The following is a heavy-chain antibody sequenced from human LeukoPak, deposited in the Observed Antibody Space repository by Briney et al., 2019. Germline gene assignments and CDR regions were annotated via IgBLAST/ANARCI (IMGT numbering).Heavy chain of an antibody. D-gene: IGHD2-15*01. V-gene: IGHV3-23*01. CDR3: SKSLGDIVVVAAAFDS. CDR2: ISGSGGST. Sequence: PGGSLRLSCAASGFTFSSYSMNWVRQAPGKGLEWVSAISGSGGSTYYADSVKGRFTISRDNSKNTLYLQMNILRAEDTAVYYCSKSLGDIVVVAAAFDSWGQGALVTVSS. J-gene: IGHJ4*02. CDR1: GFTFSSYS.